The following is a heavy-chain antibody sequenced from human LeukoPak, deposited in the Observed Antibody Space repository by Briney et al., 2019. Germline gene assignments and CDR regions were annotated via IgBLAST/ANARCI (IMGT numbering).Heavy chain of an antibody. Sequence: SVKVSCKASGYTFTSYDINWVRQAPGQGLEWMGGIIPIFGTANYAQKFQGRVTITADESTSTAYMELSSLRSEDTAVYYCASSGWAKEGNYYYYYYMDVWGKGTTVTISS. D-gene: IGHD6-19*01. J-gene: IGHJ6*03. V-gene: IGHV1-69*13. CDR2: IIPIFGTA. CDR1: GYTFTSYD. CDR3: ASSGWAKEGNYYYYYYMDV.